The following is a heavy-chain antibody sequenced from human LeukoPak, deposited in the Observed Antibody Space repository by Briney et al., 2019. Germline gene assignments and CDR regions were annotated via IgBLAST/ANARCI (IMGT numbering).Heavy chain of an antibody. J-gene: IGHJ3*02. CDR3: ASRYCSSTSCPQDAFDI. Sequence: ASVKVSCKASGYTFTSYYMHWVRQAPGQGLEWMGVINPSGGSTSYHQKFQGRVTMTRDTSTSTVYMELSRLRSEDTAVYYCASRYCSSTSCPQDAFDIWGQGTMVTVSS. CDR1: GYTFTSYY. V-gene: IGHV1-46*01. D-gene: IGHD2-2*01. CDR2: INPSGGST.